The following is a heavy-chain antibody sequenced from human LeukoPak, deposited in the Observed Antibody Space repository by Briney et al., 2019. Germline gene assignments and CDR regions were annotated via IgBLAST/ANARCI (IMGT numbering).Heavy chain of an antibody. CDR3: ARCLAVAGTDAFDI. CDR1: GGSFSGYY. J-gene: IGHJ3*02. CDR2: INHSGST. Sequence: SETLSLTCAVYGGSFSGYYWSWIRHPPGKGLEWIGEINHSGSTNYNPSLKSRVTISVDTSKNQFSLKLSSVTAADTAVYYCARCLAVAGTDAFDIWGQGTMVTVSS. V-gene: IGHV4-34*01. D-gene: IGHD6-19*01.